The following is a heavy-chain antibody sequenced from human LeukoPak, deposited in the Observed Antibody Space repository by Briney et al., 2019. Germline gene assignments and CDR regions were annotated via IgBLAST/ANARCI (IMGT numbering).Heavy chain of an antibody. V-gene: IGHV3-23*01. CDR1: GGSISRYY. Sequence: ETLSLTCTVSGGSISRYYWSWIRQPPGKGLEWVSAISGSGGSTYYADSVKGRFTISRDNSKNTLYLQMNSLRAEDTAVYYCASSNPIDYWGQGTLVTVSS. J-gene: IGHJ4*02. CDR3: ASSNPIDY. CDR2: ISGSGGST. D-gene: IGHD4-11*01.